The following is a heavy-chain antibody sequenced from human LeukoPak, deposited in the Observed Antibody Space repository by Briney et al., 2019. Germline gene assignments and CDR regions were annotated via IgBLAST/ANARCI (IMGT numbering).Heavy chain of an antibody. V-gene: IGHV3-48*03. CDR3: ARLAVAGNFVFVY. CDR2: ISGSGSTR. J-gene: IGHJ4*02. D-gene: IGHD6-19*01. CDR1: GFTFTTYE. Sequence: GGSLRLSCAASGFTFTTYEMNWVRQAPGKGLEWVSYISGSGSTRSYADSVKGRFTISRDNAKNSLYLQMNSLRAEDTAVYYCARLAVAGNFVFVYWGQGTLVAVSS.